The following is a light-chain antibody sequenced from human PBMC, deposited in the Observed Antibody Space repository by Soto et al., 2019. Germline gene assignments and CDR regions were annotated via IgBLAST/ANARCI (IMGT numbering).Light chain of an antibody. V-gene: IGLV2-23*01. CDR2: GGS. J-gene: IGLJ2*01. CDR1: SGDVGSYDL. Sequence: QSVLTEPASVSGSPGQSITISCTGTSGDVGSYDLVSWYQQLPGRAPKLIIYGGSNRPSGISSRFSGSKSGNTASLTIFGLQAEDEADYFCCSYAGSATLVFGGGTQLTVL. CDR3: CSYAGSATLV.